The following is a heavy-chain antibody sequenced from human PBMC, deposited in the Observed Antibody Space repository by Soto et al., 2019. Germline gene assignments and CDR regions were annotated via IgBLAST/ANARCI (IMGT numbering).Heavy chain of an antibody. J-gene: IGHJ6*03. D-gene: IGHD1-7*01. Sequence: GESLKISCKGSGYSFTSYWIGWVRQMPGKGLEWIGIIYPGESDTRYSPSFQGQVTISADKSSSTAYLQWSSLKASDTAMYYCARSVWNYGARHMDVWGKGTTVTVSS. CDR3: ARSVWNYGARHMDV. CDR2: IYPGESDT. V-gene: IGHV5-51*01. CDR1: GYSFTSYW.